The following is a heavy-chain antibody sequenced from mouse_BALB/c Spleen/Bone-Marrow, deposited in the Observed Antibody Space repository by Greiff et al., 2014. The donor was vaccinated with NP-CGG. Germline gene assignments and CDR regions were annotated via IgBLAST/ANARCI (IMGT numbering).Heavy chain of an antibody. CDR3: ARFYYYGGTYYYALDY. D-gene: IGHD1-1*01. Sequence: VKLVESGAELVRPGGSVKLSCKASGYSFSSYWINWVKQRPGQGLEWIGMIHPSDSETRLNQIFKDKATLTVDKSSSTAYMQLSSPTSEDSAVYYCARFYYYGGTYYYALDYWGQGTSVTVSS. CDR2: IHPSDSET. CDR1: GYSFSSYW. J-gene: IGHJ4*01. V-gene: IGHV1-61*01.